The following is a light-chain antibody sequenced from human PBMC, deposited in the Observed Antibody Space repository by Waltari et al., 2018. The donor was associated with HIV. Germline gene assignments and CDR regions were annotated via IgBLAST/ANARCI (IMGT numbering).Light chain of an antibody. CDR1: QSIDNF. CDR3: QQSYTTPLT. CDR2: AAA. J-gene: IGKJ4*01. Sequence: DIPMTQSPSSLSASFGDRVTTTCRASQSIDNFLNWYQQKPGKAPNLLVYAAATLQSEVPSRFSGSGSGTDFTLTISTLQPEDFATYYCQQSYTTPLTFGGGTKVEIK. V-gene: IGKV1-39*01.